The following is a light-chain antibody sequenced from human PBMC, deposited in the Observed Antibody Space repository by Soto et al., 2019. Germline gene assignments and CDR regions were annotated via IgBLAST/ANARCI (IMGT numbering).Light chain of an antibody. V-gene: IGKV3-15*01. CDR1: QSVSSN. Sequence: EIVTTHSPATLSVSPGERATLSCRASQSVSSNLAWYQQKPGQAPRLLIYGASTRATGIPARFSGSGSGTEFTLTISSLQSEDFAVYYCQQYNNWPITFGKGKRL. CDR2: GAS. J-gene: IGKJ5*01. CDR3: QQYNNWPIT.